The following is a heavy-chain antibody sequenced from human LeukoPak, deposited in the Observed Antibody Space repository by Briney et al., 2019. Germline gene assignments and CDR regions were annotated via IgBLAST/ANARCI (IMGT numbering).Heavy chain of an antibody. CDR3: ARVIDSSGYYSNWFDP. Sequence: ASVKVSCKASGYTFTSYYMHWVRPAPGQGLEWMGIINPSGGSTSYAQKFQGRVTMTRDTSTSTVYMELSSLRSEDTAVYYCARVIDSSGYYSNWFDPWGQGTLVTVSS. J-gene: IGHJ5*02. D-gene: IGHD3-22*01. CDR2: INPSGGST. V-gene: IGHV1-46*01. CDR1: GYTFTSYY.